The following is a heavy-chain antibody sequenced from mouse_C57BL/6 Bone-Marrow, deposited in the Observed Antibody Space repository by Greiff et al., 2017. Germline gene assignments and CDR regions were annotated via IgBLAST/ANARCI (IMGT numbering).Heavy chain of an antibody. CDR1: GYTFTSYW. CDR3: ASYYYGSSPAWFAY. J-gene: IGHJ3*01. CDR2: IDPSDSYT. V-gene: IGHV1-50*01. D-gene: IGHD1-1*01. Sequence: QVQLQQPGAELVKPGASVKLSCKASGYTFTSYWMQWVKQRPGQGLEWIGEIDPSDSYTNYNQKFKGKAPLTVDTSSSTAYMQLSSLTSEDSAVYYCASYYYGSSPAWFAYWGQGTLVTVSA.